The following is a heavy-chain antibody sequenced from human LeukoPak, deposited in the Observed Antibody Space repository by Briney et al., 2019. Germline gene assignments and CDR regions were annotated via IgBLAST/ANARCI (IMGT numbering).Heavy chain of an antibody. Sequence: GGSLRLSCAASGFTFSSYWMSWVRQAPGKGLEWVAVISYDGSNKYYADSVKGRFTISRDNSKNTLYLQMNSLRAEDTAVYYCAKGMNGYYFDYWGQGTLVTVSS. D-gene: IGHD2-8*01. CDR3: AKGMNGYYFDY. J-gene: IGHJ4*02. CDR1: GFTFSSYW. V-gene: IGHV3-30*18. CDR2: ISYDGSNK.